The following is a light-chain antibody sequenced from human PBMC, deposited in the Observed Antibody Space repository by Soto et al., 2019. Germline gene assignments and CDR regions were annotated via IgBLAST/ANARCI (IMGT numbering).Light chain of an antibody. Sequence: EIVLTQSPGTLSLSPGERATLSCRASQSVSSTYLAWYQQKPGQPPRLLIYGASSRATGIPDRFSGSGSGTDFTLTITRLESEDFAVYYCQQYGSSPVTFGQGTRL. CDR3: QQYGSSPVT. V-gene: IGKV3-20*01. J-gene: IGKJ5*01. CDR2: GAS. CDR1: QSVSSTY.